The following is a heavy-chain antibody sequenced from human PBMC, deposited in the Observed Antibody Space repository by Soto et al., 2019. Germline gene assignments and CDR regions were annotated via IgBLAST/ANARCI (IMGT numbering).Heavy chain of an antibody. J-gene: IGHJ4*02. CDR1: TDSISSYC. CDR2: VYYNGKA. Sequence: SEALALTCAVRTDSISSYCWSWNRQSPGKGLEWIGYVYYNGKANYNPSLKSRVTISVDTSKNQFSLKLSSVTAADTAVYYCLTNYYDNSGNSDYCGQGTLVTVSS. V-gene: IGHV4-59*04. CDR3: LTNYYDNSGNSDY. D-gene: IGHD3-22*01.